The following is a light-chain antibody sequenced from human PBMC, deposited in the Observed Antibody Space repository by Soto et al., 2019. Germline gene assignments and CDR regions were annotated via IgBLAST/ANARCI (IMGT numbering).Light chain of an antibody. CDR3: NSYTSNNTYV. V-gene: IGLV2-14*03. Sequence: QSVLTQPASVSGSPGQAITISCSGTSSDVGAFNYVSWYQQHPGKAPKLMIYDVSNRPSGVSNRFSGSKSGNTASLTISGLRAEDEADYYCNSYTSNNTYVFGTGTKLTVI. J-gene: IGLJ1*01. CDR1: SSDVGAFNY. CDR2: DVS.